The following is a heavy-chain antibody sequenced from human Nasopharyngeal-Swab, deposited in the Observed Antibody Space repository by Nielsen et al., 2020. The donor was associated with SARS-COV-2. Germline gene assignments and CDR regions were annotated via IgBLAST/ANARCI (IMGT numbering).Heavy chain of an antibody. D-gene: IGHD1-20*01. V-gene: IGHV1-24*01. Sequence: ASVKVSCNVSGYILSELSMHWVRHAPVKGLEWLVGLDPEDGETIYAQKFQGRVTMTEDTSTDTAYMELSSLRSEDTAVYYCATSFSITGRDYYYGMDVWGQGTTVTVSS. CDR1: GYILSELS. J-gene: IGHJ6*02. CDR2: LDPEDGET. CDR3: ATSFSITGRDYYYGMDV.